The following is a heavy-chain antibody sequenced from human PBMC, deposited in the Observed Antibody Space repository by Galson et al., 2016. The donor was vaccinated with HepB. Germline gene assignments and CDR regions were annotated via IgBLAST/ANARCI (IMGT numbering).Heavy chain of an antibody. CDR3: ASGLDYCVTANCFWIS. Sequence: SVKVSCKASGYTSTSYAITWVRQAPGQGLEWSGWIAPDNRKTAYAQRFQGRVTMTTHTSTRTAYMEVTCLRFDDTAVYYCASGLDYCVTANCFWISWGQGTLVTVSS. CDR2: IAPDNRKT. J-gene: IGHJ5*02. D-gene: IGHD2-2*01. CDR1: GYTSTSYA. V-gene: IGHV1-18*01.